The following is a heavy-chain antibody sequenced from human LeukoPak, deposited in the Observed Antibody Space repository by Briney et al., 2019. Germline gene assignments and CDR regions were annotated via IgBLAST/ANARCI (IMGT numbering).Heavy chain of an antibody. CDR1: GGSFSGYY. Sequence: PSETLSLTCAVYGGSFSGYYWSWIRQPPGKGLEWIGEINHSGSTNYNPSLKSRVTISVDTSKNQFSLKLSSVTAEDTAVYYCARVYCSGGSCYPWTVVTPLDYWGQGTLVTVSS. CDR2: INHSGST. V-gene: IGHV4-34*01. D-gene: IGHD2-15*01. J-gene: IGHJ4*02. CDR3: ARVYCSGGSCYPWTVVTPLDY.